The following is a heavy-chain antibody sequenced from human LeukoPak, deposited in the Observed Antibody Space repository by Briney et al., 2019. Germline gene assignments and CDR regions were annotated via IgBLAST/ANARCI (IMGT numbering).Heavy chain of an antibody. CDR3: ARDPYSGNYGNYYYYYMDV. Sequence: GGSLRLSCAAFGFPLSSYAMSWVRHAPGKGLEWISSITSSSSYIYYADSVKGRFTISRGNAKNSLFLQMNNLSPDDTAVYFCARDPYSGNYGNYYYYYMDVWGKGTTVTISS. CDR2: ITSSSSYI. D-gene: IGHD1-26*01. CDR1: GFPLSSYA. V-gene: IGHV3-21*06. J-gene: IGHJ6*03.